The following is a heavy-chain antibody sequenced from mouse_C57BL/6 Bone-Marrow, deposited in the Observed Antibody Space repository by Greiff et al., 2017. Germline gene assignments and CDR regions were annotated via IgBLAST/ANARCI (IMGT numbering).Heavy chain of an antibody. CDR3: ARNPYYGSVYFDY. CDR2: IWTGGGT. V-gene: IGHV2-9-1*01. D-gene: IGHD1-1*01. CDR1: GFSLTSYA. J-gene: IGHJ2*01. Sequence: VQRVESGPGLVAPSQSLSITCTVSGFSLTSYAISWVRQPPGTGLEWLGVIWTGGGTNYNSALKSRLSISKDNSKSQVFLKMNSLQTDDTARYYCARNPYYGSVYFDYWGQGTTLTVSS.